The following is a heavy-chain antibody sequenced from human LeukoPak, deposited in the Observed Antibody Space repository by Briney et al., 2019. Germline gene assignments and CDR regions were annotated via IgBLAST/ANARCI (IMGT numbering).Heavy chain of an antibody. J-gene: IGHJ4*02. Sequence: PGGSLRLSCAASGFTFSDYYMSWIRQAPGKGLEWVSYISSSGSTIYYADSVKGRFTISRDNAKNSLYLQMNSLRAEDTAVYYCARDRNDPITMVRGVYWYYFDYWGQGTLVTVSS. CDR2: ISSSGSTI. D-gene: IGHD3-10*01. CDR3: ARDRNDPITMVRGVYWYYFDY. CDR1: GFTFSDYY. V-gene: IGHV3-11*01.